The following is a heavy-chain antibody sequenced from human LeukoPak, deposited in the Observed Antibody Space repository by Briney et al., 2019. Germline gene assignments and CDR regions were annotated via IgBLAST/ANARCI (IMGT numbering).Heavy chain of an antibody. CDR2: IYHSGST. D-gene: IGHD3-10*01. J-gene: IGHJ4*02. Sequence: SQTLSLTCAVSGGSISSGGYSWSWIRQPPGKGLEWIGYIYHSGSTYYNPSLKSRVTISVDRSKNQFSLKLSSVTAADTAVYYCARSGGARGDYYFDYWGQGTLVTVSS. V-gene: IGHV4-30-2*01. CDR3: ARSGGARGDYYFDY. CDR1: GGSISSGGYS.